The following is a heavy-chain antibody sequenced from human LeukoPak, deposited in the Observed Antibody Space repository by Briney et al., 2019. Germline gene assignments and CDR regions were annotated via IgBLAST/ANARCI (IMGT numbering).Heavy chain of an antibody. CDR3: ARDRGFDI. V-gene: IGHV3-23*01. CDR1: QFTFTTYA. CDR2: IGDSGVPT. J-gene: IGHJ3*02. Sequence: PGGSLRLSCAASQFTFTTYAMSWVRQAPGRGLEWVSSIGDSGVPTYYADSVKGRFTISRDNANKSLYLQMNSLRAEDTAVYYCARDRGFDIWGQGTMVTVSS.